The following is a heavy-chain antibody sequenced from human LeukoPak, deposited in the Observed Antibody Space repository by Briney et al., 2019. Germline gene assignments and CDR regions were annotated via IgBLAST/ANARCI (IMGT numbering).Heavy chain of an antibody. CDR3: ARESKSYDGSGFYHDY. CDR2: IYTSGGT. Sequence: SETLSLTCSVSGGSIRNYFWSWIRQPAGKGLEWIGRIYTSGGTDYNPSLRSRVTMSVDTSRNQFSLRLTSMTAADTAVYYCARESKSYDGSGFYHDYWGQGTLVAVSS. V-gene: IGHV4-4*07. J-gene: IGHJ4*02. CDR1: GGSIRNYF. D-gene: IGHD3-22*01.